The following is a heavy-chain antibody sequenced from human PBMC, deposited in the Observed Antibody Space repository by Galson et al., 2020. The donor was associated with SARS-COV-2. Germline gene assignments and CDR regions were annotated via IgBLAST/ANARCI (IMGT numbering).Heavy chain of an antibody. J-gene: IGHJ5*02. CDR3: VKEDAHELNWFDP. V-gene: IGHV3-74*01. D-gene: IGHD2-2*01. Sequence: GESLKISCAASGFTFSNYWMHWVRQAPGKGLVWVSRINGDGSTTRYADSVKGRFIISRDNANNTLYLQMNSLRAEDTAVYYCVKEDAHELNWFDPWGQGTLVTVSS. CDR1: GFTFSNYW. CDR2: INGDGSTT.